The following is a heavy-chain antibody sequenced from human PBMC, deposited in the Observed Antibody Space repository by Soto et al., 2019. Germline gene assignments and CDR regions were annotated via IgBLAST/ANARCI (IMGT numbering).Heavy chain of an antibody. CDR2: ISGSGGST. CDR3: AKVEAAAGSKY. V-gene: IGHV3-23*01. CDR1: GFTFSSYA. Sequence: GGSLRLSCAASGFTFSSYAMSWVRQAPGKGLEWVSGISGSGGSTYYADSVKGRFTISRDNSKNTLYLQMNSLRAEDTAVYYCAKVEAAAGSKYWGQGNLVTVSS. J-gene: IGHJ4*02. D-gene: IGHD6-13*01.